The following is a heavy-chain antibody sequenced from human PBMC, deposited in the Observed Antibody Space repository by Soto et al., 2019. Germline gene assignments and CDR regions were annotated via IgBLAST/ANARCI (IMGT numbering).Heavy chain of an antibody. CDR2: ISVTGIST. CDR1: GFTFSSHA. CDR3: AKNRDGYYYTGTDV. V-gene: IGHV3-23*01. Sequence: PGGSLRLSCAASGFTFSSHAISWVRQAPGKGLEWVSAISVTGISTFYADSVKGRFTISRDNSKNTLYLQLNSLRVEDTAIYYCAKNRDGYYYTGTDVWGQGTTVTVSS. J-gene: IGHJ6*02.